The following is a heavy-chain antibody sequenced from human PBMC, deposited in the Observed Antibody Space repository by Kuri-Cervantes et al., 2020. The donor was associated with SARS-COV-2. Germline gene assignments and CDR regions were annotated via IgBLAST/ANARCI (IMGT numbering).Heavy chain of an antibody. CDR3: AKDPYDFWSGYYLYYFDY. J-gene: IGHJ4*02. CDR2: ISGSGGST. Sequence: ETLSLTCAASGFTFSSYAMSWVRQAPGKGLEWVSAISGSGGSTYYADSVKGRFTISRDNSKNTLYLQMNSLRAEDTAVYYCAKDPYDFWSGYYLYYFDYWGQGTLVTVS. D-gene: IGHD3-3*01. V-gene: IGHV3-23*01. CDR1: GFTFSSYA.